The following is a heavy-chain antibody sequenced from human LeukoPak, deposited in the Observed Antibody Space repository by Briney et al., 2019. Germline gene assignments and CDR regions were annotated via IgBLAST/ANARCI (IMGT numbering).Heavy chain of an antibody. CDR3: AKSLSRTAVAGTDFDY. V-gene: IGHV3-23*01. CDR1: GFTFSNYA. J-gene: IGHJ4*02. Sequence: GGSLRLSCAASGFTFSNYAMSWVRQAPGKGLEWVSAISGGGSSTYYADSVKGRFTISRDTSKNTLYLQMNSLRAEDTAVYYCAKSLSRTAVAGTDFDYWGQGTLVTVSS. CDR2: ISGGGSST. D-gene: IGHD6-19*01.